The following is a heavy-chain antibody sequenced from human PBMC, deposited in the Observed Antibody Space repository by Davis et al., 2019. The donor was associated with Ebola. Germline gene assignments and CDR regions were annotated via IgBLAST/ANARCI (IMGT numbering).Heavy chain of an antibody. CDR2: ISGSGGST. Sequence: GGSLRLSCAVSGFTFSSNAMSWVRQAPGKGSVWVSAISGSGGSTYYADSVKGRFTISRDNSKNTLYLQMNSLRAEDTAVYYCARHDYGDSHFDYWGQGTLVTVSS. CDR1: GFTFSSNA. J-gene: IGHJ4*02. CDR3: ARHDYGDSHFDY. D-gene: IGHD4-17*01. V-gene: IGHV3-23*01.